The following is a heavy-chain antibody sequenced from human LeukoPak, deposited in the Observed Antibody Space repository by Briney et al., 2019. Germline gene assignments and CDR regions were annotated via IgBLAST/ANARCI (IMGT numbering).Heavy chain of an antibody. V-gene: IGHV4-39*07. CDR1: GGSISSSSYY. CDR3: AREGQQLVPDY. D-gene: IGHD6-13*01. CDR2: IYYSGST. J-gene: IGHJ4*02. Sequence: SETLSLTCTVSGGSISSSSYYWGWIRQPPGKGLEWIGSIYYSGSTYYNPSLKSRVTISVDTSKNQSSLKLSSVTAADTAVYYCAREGQQLVPDYWGQGTLVTVSS.